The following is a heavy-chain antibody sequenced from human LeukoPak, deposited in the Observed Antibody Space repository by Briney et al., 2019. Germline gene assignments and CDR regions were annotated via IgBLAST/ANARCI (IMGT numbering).Heavy chain of an antibody. CDR3: ARGAYCGGDCYFDY. CDR1: GGSIRTYY. D-gene: IGHD2-21*02. Sequence: PSETLSLICTVSGGSIRTYYWNWIQQPAGKGLEWIGRIYASGTTNSNPSLKSRVTMSLDTSKNHFSLKVTSVTAADTAVYYCARGAYCGGDCYFDYWGQGTLVIVS. J-gene: IGHJ4*02. V-gene: IGHV4-4*07. CDR2: IYASGTT.